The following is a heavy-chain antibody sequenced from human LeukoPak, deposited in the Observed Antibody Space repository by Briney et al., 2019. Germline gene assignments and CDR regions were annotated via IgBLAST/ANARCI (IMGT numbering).Heavy chain of an antibody. J-gene: IGHJ6*03. D-gene: IGHD1-26*01. Sequence: ESLKISCKGSGYSFTSYWIGWVRQMPGKGLEWMGIIYPGDSDTRYSPSFQGQVTISADKSISTAYLQWSSLKASHTAMYYCARLYSGSYSPHYYYYMDVWGKGTTVTVSS. CDR3: ARLYSGSYSPHYYYYMDV. CDR2: IYPGDSDT. V-gene: IGHV5-51*01. CDR1: GYSFTSYW.